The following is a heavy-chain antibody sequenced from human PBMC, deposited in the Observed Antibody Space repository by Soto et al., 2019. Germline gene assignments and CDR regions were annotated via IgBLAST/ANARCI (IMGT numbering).Heavy chain of an antibody. D-gene: IGHD3-22*01. CDR1: GGSVSSGSYY. Sequence: SETLSLTCTVSGGSVSSGSYYRSWIRQPPGKGLEWIGYIYYSGITNYNPSLKSRVTISVDTSKNQFSLKLSSVTAADTAVYYCARGASSGYYQFDYWGQGTLVTVSS. J-gene: IGHJ4*02. CDR2: IYYSGIT. V-gene: IGHV4-61*01. CDR3: ARGASSGYYQFDY.